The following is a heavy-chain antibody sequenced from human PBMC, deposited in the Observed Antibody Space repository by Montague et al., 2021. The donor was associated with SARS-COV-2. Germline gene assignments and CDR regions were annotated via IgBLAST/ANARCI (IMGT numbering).Heavy chain of an antibody. Sequence: SETLSLTCSVSGFSISSGFYWAWIRQSPGKGPEWIGTVYHSGYTHYNPXXKGRVTVSIDTSKNQFSLTVTSVTAADTAGYFCARRGYTGSDYFDYWGQGTLVTVSS. CDR2: VYHSGYT. J-gene: IGHJ4*02. CDR1: GFSISSGFY. CDR3: ARRGYTGSDYFDY. D-gene: IGHD5-12*01. V-gene: IGHV4-38-2*01.